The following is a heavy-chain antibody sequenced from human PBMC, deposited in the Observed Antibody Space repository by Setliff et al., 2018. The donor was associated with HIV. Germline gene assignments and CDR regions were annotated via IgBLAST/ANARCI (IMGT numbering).Heavy chain of an antibody. CDR1: GGSISSGGYY. CDR2: IYYSGNT. J-gene: IGHJ4*02. D-gene: IGHD6-13*01. Sequence: KPSETLSLTCTVSGGSISSGGYYWNWIRQHPGKGLEWIGYIYYSGNTYYNPSLKSRITISLDTSKNQFSLKLSSVTAAGMAVYYCARGIAAAGGYFDYWGPGTQVTVSS. V-gene: IGHV4-31*03. CDR3: ARGIAAAGGYFDY.